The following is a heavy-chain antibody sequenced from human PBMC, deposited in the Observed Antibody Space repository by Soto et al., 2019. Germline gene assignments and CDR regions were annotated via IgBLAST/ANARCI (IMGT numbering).Heavy chain of an antibody. CDR3: ARAIFGGYYGMDV. Sequence: ASLKVSCKASGYTFTIYAMHWVRQAPGQRLEWMGWINAGNGNTKYSQKFQGRVTITRDTSASTAYMELSSLRSEDTAVYYCARAIFGGYYGMDVWGQGTTVTVSS. CDR1: GYTFTIYA. CDR2: INAGNGNT. D-gene: IGHD3-3*01. J-gene: IGHJ6*02. V-gene: IGHV1-3*01.